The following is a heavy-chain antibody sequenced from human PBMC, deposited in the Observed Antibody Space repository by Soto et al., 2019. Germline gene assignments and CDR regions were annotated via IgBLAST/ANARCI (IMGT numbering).Heavy chain of an antibody. CDR1: GGSFSGYY. J-gene: IGHJ6*02. CDR2: INHSGST. D-gene: IGHD5-12*01. Sequence: PSETLSLTCAVYGGSFSGYYWSWIRQPPGKGLEWIGEINHSGSTNYNPSLKSRVTISVDTSKNQFSLKLSSVTAADTAVYYCARWVRGQPGRSDVWGQGTTVTVSS. CDR3: ARWVRGQPGRSDV. V-gene: IGHV4-34*01.